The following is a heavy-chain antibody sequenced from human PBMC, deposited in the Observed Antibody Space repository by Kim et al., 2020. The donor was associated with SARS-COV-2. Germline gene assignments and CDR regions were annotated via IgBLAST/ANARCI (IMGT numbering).Heavy chain of an antibody. D-gene: IGHD3-10*01. Sequence: SETLSLTCIVSGASLSSSSHYWVWIRQPPGKGLEWVGSIYYGGTTTVYNSSLKSLVAISADTSKSQFSLQLMSVTAADTAVYYCARRNYYATWPPIWGQGTRVTVSS. CDR1: GASLSSSSHY. J-gene: IGHJ3*02. V-gene: IGHV4-39*01. CDR2: IYYGGTTT. CDR3: ARRNYYATWPPI.